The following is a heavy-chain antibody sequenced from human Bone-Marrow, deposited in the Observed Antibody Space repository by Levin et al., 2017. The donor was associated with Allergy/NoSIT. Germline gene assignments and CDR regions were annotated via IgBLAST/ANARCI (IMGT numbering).Heavy chain of an antibody. Sequence: PGGSLRLSCKTSGYSFDHYWIGWVRQMPGKGLEWMAIIYPEDSDTKYSPSFQGKVTISADKSASTAHLQWSSLEAADSAMYYCARHWGSTGTDSWGQGTLVTVSS. CDR1: GYSFDHYW. V-gene: IGHV5-51*01. CDR2: IYPEDSDT. D-gene: IGHD3-16*01. CDR3: ARHWGSTGTDS. J-gene: IGHJ4*02.